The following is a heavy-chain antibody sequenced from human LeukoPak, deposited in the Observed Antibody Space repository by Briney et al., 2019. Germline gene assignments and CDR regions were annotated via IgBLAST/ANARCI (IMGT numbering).Heavy chain of an antibody. J-gene: IGHJ4*02. CDR2: INPTGGST. Sequence: ASVKVPCKASGYSFTNYDINWVRQAPGQGLEWMGIINPTGGSTSYAQNFQGRVTMTWDMSTSTVYMELSSLRSDDTAAYYCARVPQGCTSSSFYWDTRLCYFDYWGQGTLVTVSS. CDR3: ARVPQGCTSSSFYWDTRLCYFDY. D-gene: IGHD2-2*01. CDR1: GYSFTNYD. V-gene: IGHV1-46*01.